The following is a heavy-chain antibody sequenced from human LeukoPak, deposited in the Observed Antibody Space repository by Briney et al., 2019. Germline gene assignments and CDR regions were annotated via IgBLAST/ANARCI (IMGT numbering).Heavy chain of an antibody. Sequence: SETLSLTCTVSGGPISGYHWSWIRQPPGKGLEWIGYIYYSGTTNYNPSLKSRVTISVDTSNNQFSLKLSSVTAADTAVYYCARGSGRWYYFDYWGQGTLVTVSS. CDR1: GGPISGYH. CDR2: IYYSGTT. J-gene: IGHJ4*02. D-gene: IGHD1-26*01. V-gene: IGHV4-59*12. CDR3: ARGSGRWYYFDY.